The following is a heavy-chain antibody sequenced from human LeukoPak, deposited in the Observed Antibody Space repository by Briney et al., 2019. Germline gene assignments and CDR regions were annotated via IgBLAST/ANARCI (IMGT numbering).Heavy chain of an antibody. Sequence: GGSLILSCAASGFTFSDYHMSWVRQAPGKGLEWVANIKQDGSEKDYVDSVKGRFTISRDNAQSSLYLQMNRLRAEDTAVYYCARDNRDVTDAFDIWGQGTLVTVSS. J-gene: IGHJ3*02. CDR1: GFTFSDYH. V-gene: IGHV3-7*04. D-gene: IGHD3-10*01. CDR3: ARDNRDVTDAFDI. CDR2: IKQDGSEK.